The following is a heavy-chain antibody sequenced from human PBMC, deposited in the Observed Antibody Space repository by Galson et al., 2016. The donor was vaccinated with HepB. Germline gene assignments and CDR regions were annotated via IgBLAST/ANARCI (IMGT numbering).Heavy chain of an antibody. CDR1: GFSLSTKRMC. CDR3: TRCPNDYIYQYGMDV. CDR2: IDWDDDI. J-gene: IGHJ6*02. Sequence: PALVKPTQSLTLTCTVSGFSLSTKRMCVSWIRQPPGKALEWLARIDWDDDIYYNASLVARLSLSKDTSNNQVVLTMTNMDPADTATYYCTRCPNDYIYQYGMDVGGQGTTVTVSS. D-gene: IGHD4-11*01. V-gene: IGHV2-70*11.